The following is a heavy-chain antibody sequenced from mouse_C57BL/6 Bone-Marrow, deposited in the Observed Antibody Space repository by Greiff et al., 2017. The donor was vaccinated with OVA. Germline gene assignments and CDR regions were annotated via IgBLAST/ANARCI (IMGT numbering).Heavy chain of an antibody. J-gene: IGHJ2*01. CDR3: ARGGSPYYFDY. CDR2: IDPSDSYT. Sequence: QVQLQQPGAELVKPGASVKLSCKASGYTFTSYWMQWAKQRPGQGLEWIGEIDPSDSYTNYNQKFKGKATLTVDTSSSTAYMQLSSLTSEDSAVYYCARGGSPYYFDYWGQGTTLTVSS. V-gene: IGHV1-50*01. CDR1: GYTFTSYW.